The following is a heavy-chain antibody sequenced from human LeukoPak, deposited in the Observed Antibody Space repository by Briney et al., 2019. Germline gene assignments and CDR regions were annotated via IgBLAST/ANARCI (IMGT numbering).Heavy chain of an antibody. CDR3: AREGGYYDIDY. CDR1: GYTFTGYF. Sequence: GASVKVSCKASGYTFTGYFLDWVRQAPGQGPEGMGWINPNSGGTNYAQKFQGRVTMTRDTSISTAYMELSRLRSDDTAVYYCAREGGYYDIDYWGQGTLVTVSS. CDR2: INPNSGGT. D-gene: IGHD3-22*01. V-gene: IGHV1-2*02. J-gene: IGHJ4*02.